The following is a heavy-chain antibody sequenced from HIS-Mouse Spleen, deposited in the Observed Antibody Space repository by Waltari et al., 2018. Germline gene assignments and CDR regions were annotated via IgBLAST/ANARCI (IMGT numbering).Heavy chain of an antibody. CDR2: IYYSGRT. J-gene: IGHJ2*01. CDR3: AREIPYSSSWYDWYFDL. V-gene: IGHV4-39*07. Sequence: QLQLQESGPGLVKPSETLSLTCTVSGGSISSSSYYWGWIRQPPGKGLEGIGGIYYSGRTYSNPSLKSRVTISVDTSKNRFSLKLSSVTAADTAVYYCAREIPYSSSWYDWYFDLWGRGTLVTVSS. CDR1: GGSISSSSYY. D-gene: IGHD6-13*01.